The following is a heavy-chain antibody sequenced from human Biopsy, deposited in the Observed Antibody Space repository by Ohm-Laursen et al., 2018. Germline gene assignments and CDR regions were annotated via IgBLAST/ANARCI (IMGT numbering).Heavy chain of an antibody. CDR2: IHYMGST. D-gene: IGHD2/OR15-2a*01. Sequence: TLSLTCTVSGDSISGGGYYWSWIRQHPGKGLEWIGYIHYMGSTNYNPSLKSRVTISVDTSKNQFSLRLTSVTAADTAVYYCARATNSTGWPYYYFYGMDVRGQGTTVTVSS. V-gene: IGHV4-31*03. CDR3: ARATNSTGWPYYYFYGMDV. CDR1: GDSISGGGYY. J-gene: IGHJ6*02.